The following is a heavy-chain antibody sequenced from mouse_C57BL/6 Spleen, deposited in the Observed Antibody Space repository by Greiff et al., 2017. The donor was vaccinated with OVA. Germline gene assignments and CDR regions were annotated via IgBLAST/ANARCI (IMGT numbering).Heavy chain of an antibody. CDR2: INPNNGGT. V-gene: IGHV1-18*01. CDR3: ARWGFPTAWFAY. CDR1: GYTFTDYN. Sequence: EVQLQESGPELVKPGASVKIPCKASGYTFTDYNMDWVKQSHGKSLEWIGDINPNNGGTIYNQKFKGKATLTVDKSSSTAYMELRSLTSEDTAVYYCARWGFPTAWFAYWGQGTLVTVSA. J-gene: IGHJ3*01.